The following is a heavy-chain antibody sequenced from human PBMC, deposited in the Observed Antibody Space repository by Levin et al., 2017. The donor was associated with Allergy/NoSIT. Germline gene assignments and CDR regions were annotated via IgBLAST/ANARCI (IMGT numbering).Heavy chain of an antibody. CDR2: IFYDGSKE. Sequence: GGSLRLSCTASGFTFGTYAFHWVRQDPGKGLEWMALIFYDGSKEFYADSVKGRFTVSRDNSKNTLYLQMNSLRVEDTALYYCARDREPTSTSDFLDYWGQGTLVTVSS. CDR1: GFTFGTYA. D-gene: IGHD2-2*01. V-gene: IGHV3-30-3*01. J-gene: IGHJ4*02. CDR3: ARDREPTSTSDFLDY.